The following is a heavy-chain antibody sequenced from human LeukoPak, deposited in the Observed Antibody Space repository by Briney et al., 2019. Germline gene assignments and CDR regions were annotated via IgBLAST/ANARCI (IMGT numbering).Heavy chain of an antibody. CDR2: IKHDGSEK. Sequence: GGSLRLSCAASGFTFSSYWLSWVRQAPGRGLEWVGNIKHDGSEKYNVDPVKGRFTISRDNDKSSLYLQMNSLRAEDTAVYYCARVGLWGYDFWSGSPQSYYFDYWGQGTLVTVSS. CDR1: GFTFSSYW. J-gene: IGHJ4*02. V-gene: IGHV3-7*01. CDR3: ARVGLWGYDFWSGSPQSYYFDY. D-gene: IGHD3-3*01.